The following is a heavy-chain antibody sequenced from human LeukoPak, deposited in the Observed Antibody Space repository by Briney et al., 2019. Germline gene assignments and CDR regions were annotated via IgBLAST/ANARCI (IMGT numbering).Heavy chain of an antibody. J-gene: IGHJ4*02. CDR2: ISSSGSTI. CDR3: AREDSGSYRGPPFADY. CDR1: GFTFSDYY. Sequence: GGSLRLSCAASGFTFSDYYMSWIRQAPGKGLEWVSYISSSGSTIYYADSVKGRFTISRDNAKNSLYLQMNSLRAEDTAVYYCAREDSGSYRGPPFADYWGQGTLVTVSS. V-gene: IGHV3-11*01. D-gene: IGHD1-26*01.